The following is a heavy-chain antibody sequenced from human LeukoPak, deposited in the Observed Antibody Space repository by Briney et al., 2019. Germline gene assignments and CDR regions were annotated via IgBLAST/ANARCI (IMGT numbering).Heavy chain of an antibody. V-gene: IGHV4-4*07. Sequence: SETLSLTCTVSGGSISSYYWSWIPQPAGKGLEWIGRIYTSGSTNYNPSLKSRVTMSVDTSKNQFSLKLSSVTAADTAVYYCARDPGSSSYYDSSGYLGEDYWGQGTLVTVSS. CDR1: GGSISSYY. J-gene: IGHJ4*02. CDR2: IYTSGST. D-gene: IGHD3-22*01. CDR3: ARDPGSSSYYDSSGYLGEDY.